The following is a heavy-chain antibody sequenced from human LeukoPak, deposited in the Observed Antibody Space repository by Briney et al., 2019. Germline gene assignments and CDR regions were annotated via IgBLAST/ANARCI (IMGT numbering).Heavy chain of an antibody. Sequence: PSETLSLTCAVSGGSISSRNWWSWVRQPPGKGLEWIGEIYHSGSTNYNPSLKTRVTISVDKSKNQFSLKLTSVTAADTAVYYCARVSLERGEPHEGYYYYYMDVWGKGTTVTVSS. V-gene: IGHV4-4*02. CDR3: ARVSLERGEPHEGYYYYYMDV. CDR2: IYHSGST. J-gene: IGHJ6*03. D-gene: IGHD1-1*01. CDR1: GGSISSRNW.